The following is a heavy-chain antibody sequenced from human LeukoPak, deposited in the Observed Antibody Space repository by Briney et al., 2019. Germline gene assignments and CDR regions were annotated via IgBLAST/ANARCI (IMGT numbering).Heavy chain of an antibody. CDR1: GFTFSNYW. J-gene: IGHJ6*04. V-gene: IGHV3-74*01. D-gene: IGHD2-2*02. CDR2: INSDGSST. Sequence: GGSLRLSCVASGFTFSNYWMHWARQAPGKGLVWISRINSDGSSTSYADSVKGRVTISRDNAKNTLYLQMNSPRAEDTAVYYCVATYLYAMDVWGKGTTVTVSS. CDR3: VATYLYAMDV.